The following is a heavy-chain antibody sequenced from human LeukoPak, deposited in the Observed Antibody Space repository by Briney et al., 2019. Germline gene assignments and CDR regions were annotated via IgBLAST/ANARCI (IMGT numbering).Heavy chain of an antibody. Sequence: GGSLRLSCAASGFTFSSYAMSWVRQAPGKGLEWVSAISGSGGSTYYADSVKGRFTISRDNSKNTLYLQRNSPRAEDTAVYYCAKDRYSSWFDYWGQGTLVTVSS. CDR2: ISGSGGST. J-gene: IGHJ4*02. CDR3: AKDRYSSWFDY. D-gene: IGHD6-13*01. V-gene: IGHV3-23*01. CDR1: GFTFSSYA.